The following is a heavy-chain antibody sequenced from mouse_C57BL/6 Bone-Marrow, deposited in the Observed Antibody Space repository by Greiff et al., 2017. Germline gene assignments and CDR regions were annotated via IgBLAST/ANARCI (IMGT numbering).Heavy chain of an antibody. CDR3: ARKRGGSRYFDY. CDR1: GYAFSSYW. J-gene: IGHJ2*01. CDR2: IYPGDGDT. V-gene: IGHV1-80*01. Sequence: QVQLQQSGAELVKPGASVKISCKASGYAFSSYWMNWVKQRPGKGLEWIGQIYPGDGDTNYNGKFKGKATLTADKSSSTAYMQLSSLTSEDSAVYFCARKRGGSRYFDYGGQGTTLTVSS.